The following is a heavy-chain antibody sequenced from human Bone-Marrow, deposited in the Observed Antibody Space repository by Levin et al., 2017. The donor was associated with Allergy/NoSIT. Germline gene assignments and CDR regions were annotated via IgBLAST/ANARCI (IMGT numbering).Heavy chain of an antibody. CDR1: EDTLTELS. J-gene: IGHJ4*02. CDR3: ATKPRVLEWFLSG. D-gene: IGHD3-3*01. Sequence: GASVKVSCKVSEDTLTELSMHWVRQAPGKGLEWMGGFDPEDGEIIYAQKFQGRVTLTEDTSTDTAYMELSSLRSEDTAVYYWATKPRVLEWFLSGWGQGTLVTVSS. CDR2: FDPEDGEI. V-gene: IGHV1-24*01.